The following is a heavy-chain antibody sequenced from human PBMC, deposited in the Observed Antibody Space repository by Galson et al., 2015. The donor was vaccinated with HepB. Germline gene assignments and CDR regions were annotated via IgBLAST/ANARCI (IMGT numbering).Heavy chain of an antibody. CDR2: INSDGSST. CDR1: GFTFSSYW. CDR3: ASDVYDSSGYYDY. V-gene: IGHV3-74*01. D-gene: IGHD3-22*01. Sequence: SLRLSCAASGFTFSSYWMHWVRQAPGKGLVWVSRINSDGSSTSYADSVKGRFTISRDNAKNTLYLQMNSLRAEDTAVYYCASDVYDSSGYYDYWGQGTLVTVSS. J-gene: IGHJ4*02.